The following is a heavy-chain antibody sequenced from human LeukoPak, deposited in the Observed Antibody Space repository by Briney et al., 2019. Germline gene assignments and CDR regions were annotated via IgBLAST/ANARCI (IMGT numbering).Heavy chain of an antibody. D-gene: IGHD4-11*01. J-gene: IGHJ4*02. Sequence: PGGSLRLSCAASGFTFSSYSMNWVRQAPGKGLEWVSSISSSSSYIYYADSVKGRFTISRDNAKNSLYLQMNSLRAEDTAVYYCARTVKRGERGGYWGQGTLVTVSS. CDR3: ARTVKRGERGGY. CDR1: GFTFSSYS. V-gene: IGHV3-21*01. CDR2: ISSSSSYI.